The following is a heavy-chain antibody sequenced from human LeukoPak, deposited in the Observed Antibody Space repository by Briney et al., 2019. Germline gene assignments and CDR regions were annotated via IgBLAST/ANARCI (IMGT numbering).Heavy chain of an antibody. CDR2: ISDDGRDT. V-gene: IGHV3-30*04. D-gene: IGHD2-21*01. CDR3: ARVGRVSIYPSYMDV. Sequence: GGSLRLSCEASGFTFSSFPMHWVRQTPDKRLEWVAVISDDGRDTYYADSVKGRFTIPRDNSKNTLYLQMNSLSPEDTAVVYCARVGRVSIYPSYMDVWGKGTAVTVSS. CDR1: GFTFSSFP. J-gene: IGHJ6*03.